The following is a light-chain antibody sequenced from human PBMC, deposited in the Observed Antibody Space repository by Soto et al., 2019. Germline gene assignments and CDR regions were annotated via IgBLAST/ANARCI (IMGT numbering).Light chain of an antibody. CDR2: RNN. Sequence: QSVLTQPPSASGAPGQRVTISCSGSSSNIGSNYVYWYQQLPGTAPKLLIYRNNQRRSGVPDRFSGSKSGTSVSLAISGLQAEDEADYYCQSYDSRLSGSVFGTGTKLTVL. J-gene: IGLJ1*01. CDR3: QSYDSRLSGSV. V-gene: IGLV1-47*01. CDR1: SSNIGSNY.